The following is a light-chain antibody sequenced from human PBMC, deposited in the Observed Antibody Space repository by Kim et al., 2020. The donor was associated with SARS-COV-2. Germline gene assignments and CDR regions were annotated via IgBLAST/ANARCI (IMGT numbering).Light chain of an antibody. Sequence: SASVGDRVTITCRASQSISSWLAWYQQKPGKAPKLLIHTASSLESGVPSRFSGSGSGTEFTLTISSLQPDDFATYYCQQYNSYSHTFGQGTKLEI. J-gene: IGKJ2*01. CDR3: QQYNSYSHT. CDR2: TAS. CDR1: QSISSW. V-gene: IGKV1-5*03.